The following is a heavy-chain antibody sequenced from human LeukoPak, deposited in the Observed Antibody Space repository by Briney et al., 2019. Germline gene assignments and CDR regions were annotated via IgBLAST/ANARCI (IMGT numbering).Heavy chain of an antibody. CDR1: GVGGINQ. V-gene: IGHV3-66*01. CDR2: IDGDGST. J-gene: IGHJ3*02. CDR3: ARCSYGRPLVNI. D-gene: IGHD3-10*02. Sequence: GGSLRLSCVDPGVGGINQINWVRQAPGKGLEWVSIIDGDGSTYYADSVKGRFAISRDNSKNTLYLQVNSLRAEDTAVYYCARCSYGRPLVNIWGQGTMVTVAS.